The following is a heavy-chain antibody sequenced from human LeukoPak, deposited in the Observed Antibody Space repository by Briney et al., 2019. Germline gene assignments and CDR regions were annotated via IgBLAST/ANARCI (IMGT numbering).Heavy chain of an antibody. CDR1: GFTFDDYT. CDR2: ISWDGGST. Sequence: GGSLRLSCAASGFTFDDYTMHWVRQAPGKGLEWVSLISWDGGSTYYADSVKGRFTISRDNAKNTLYLQMNSLRAEDTAVYYCARPGYCSGGSCLGYWGQGTLVTVSS. V-gene: IGHV3-43*01. J-gene: IGHJ4*02. D-gene: IGHD2-15*01. CDR3: ARPGYCSGGSCLGY.